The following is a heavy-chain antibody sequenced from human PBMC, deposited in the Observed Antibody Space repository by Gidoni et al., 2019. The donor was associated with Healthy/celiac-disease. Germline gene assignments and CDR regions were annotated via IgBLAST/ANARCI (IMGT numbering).Heavy chain of an antibody. J-gene: IGHJ3*02. CDR2: IYWNDDK. D-gene: IGHD3-10*01. CDR1: GFSLSTSGVG. V-gene: IGHV2-5*01. Sequence: QITLKESGPTLVKPTQTLTLTCTFSGFSLSTSGVGVGWIRQPPGKALEWLALIYWNDDKRYSPSLKSRLTITKDTSKNQVVLTMTNMDPVDTATYYCAHRRELWLDSRAFDIWGQGTMVTVSS. CDR3: AHRRELWLDSRAFDI.